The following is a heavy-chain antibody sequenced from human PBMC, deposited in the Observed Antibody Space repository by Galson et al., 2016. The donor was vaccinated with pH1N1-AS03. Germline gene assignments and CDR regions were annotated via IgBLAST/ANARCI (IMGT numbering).Heavy chain of an antibody. Sequence: SLRLSCAASGFTFTDYYMTWIRQAPGKGLELISYISSRGSTKYYADSVKGRFAISRDDTKKSVYLQMDRLRVEDTAVYYCARAEESRWHVSDDWDQGTLVTVSS. V-gene: IGHV3-11*04. CDR3: ARAEESRWHVSDD. CDR2: ISSRGSTK. D-gene: IGHD6-13*01. J-gene: IGHJ4*02. CDR1: GFTFTDYY.